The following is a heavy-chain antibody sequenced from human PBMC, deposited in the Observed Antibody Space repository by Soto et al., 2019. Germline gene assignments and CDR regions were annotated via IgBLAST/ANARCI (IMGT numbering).Heavy chain of an antibody. V-gene: IGHV2-5*02. D-gene: IGHD3-3*01. CDR2: IYWDDDK. CDR1: GFSLSTSGVG. J-gene: IGHJ5*02. Sequence: QSGPTLVNPTQTLTLTCTFSGFSLSTSGVGVGWIRQPPGKALEWLALIYWDDDKRYSPSLKSRLTITKDTSKNQVVLTMTNMDPVDTATYYCAHRLMRGSKSTTGYYDFWSGKNWFDPWGQGTLVTVSS. CDR3: AHRLMRGSKSTTGYYDFWSGKNWFDP.